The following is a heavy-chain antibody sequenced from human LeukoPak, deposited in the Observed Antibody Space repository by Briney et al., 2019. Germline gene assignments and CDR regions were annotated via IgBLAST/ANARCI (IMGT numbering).Heavy chain of an antibody. J-gene: IGHJ4*02. CDR2: INGDGKDT. Sequence: GGSLRLSCAASGFTLSTYWVHWVRQVPGKGLLWVSRINGDGKDTPYADSVKGRFTISRDNAQNMLYLQMNSLRVEDTGVYYCARGSSSGWPDYFDHWGQGALVTVSS. V-gene: IGHV3-74*01. CDR1: GFTLSTYW. CDR3: ARGSSSGWPDYFDH. D-gene: IGHD6-19*01.